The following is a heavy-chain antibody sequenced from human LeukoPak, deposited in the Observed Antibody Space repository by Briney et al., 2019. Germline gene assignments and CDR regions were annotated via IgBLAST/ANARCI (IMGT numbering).Heavy chain of an antibody. CDR2: MYHSEST. V-gene: IGHV4-38-2*01. Sequence: SSETLSLTCAVSGYSISRGYSWGWIWQPPGMGLEWIGNMYHSESTHYNPSLKSRVTISADTSKNQFSLKLSSVTAADTAVYYCARFDHVWETHGMDAFDLWGQGTMVTVSS. J-gene: IGHJ3*01. D-gene: IGHD3-16*01. CDR1: GYSISRGYS. CDR3: ARFDHVWETHGMDAFDL.